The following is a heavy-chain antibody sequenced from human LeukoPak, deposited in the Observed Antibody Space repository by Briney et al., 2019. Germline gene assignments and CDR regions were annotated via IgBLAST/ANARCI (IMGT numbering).Heavy chain of an antibody. Sequence: GASVKVSCKASGGTFSSYAISWVRQAPGQGLEWMGWISAYNGNTNYAQKLQGRVTMTTDTSTSTAYMELRSLRSDDTAVYYCARRIIGFGELTGYDYWGQGTLVTVSS. J-gene: IGHJ4*02. CDR3: ARRIIGFGELTGYDY. CDR1: GGTFSSYA. CDR2: ISAYNGNT. V-gene: IGHV1-18*01. D-gene: IGHD3-10*01.